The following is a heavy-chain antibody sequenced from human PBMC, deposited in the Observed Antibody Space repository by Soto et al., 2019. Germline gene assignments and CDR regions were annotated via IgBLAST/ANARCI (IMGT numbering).Heavy chain of an antibody. CDR1: GGSISSYY. CDR3: ARHPFHRANCCGGSCYRAHYYFDY. CDR2: IYYSGST. J-gene: IGHJ4*01. D-gene: IGHD2-15*01. V-gene: IGHV4-59*08. Sequence: QVQLQESGPGLVKPSETLSLTCTVSGGSISSYYWSWIRQPPGKGLEWVGYIYYSGSTNYNPSLKSRVTISVDTSKNHFSLKLSSATAADTAWYYCARHPFHRANCCGGSCYRAHYYFDYCGQGTLVTVSS.